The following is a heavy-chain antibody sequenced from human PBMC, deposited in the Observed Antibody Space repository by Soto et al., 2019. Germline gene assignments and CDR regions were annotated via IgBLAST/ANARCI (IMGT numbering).Heavy chain of an antibody. CDR2: INHSGST. Sequence: SETLSLTCAVSGYSISSGYYWGWIRQPPGKGLEWIGEINHSGSTHYNPSLKSRVTMSVDTSKNQFSLKLSSVTVADTAVYYCTRGVERRVIIQYTSFFDYWGQGTLVTVSS. V-gene: IGHV4-38-2*01. CDR1: GYSISSGYY. D-gene: IGHD3-10*01. CDR3: TRGVERRVIIQYTSFFDY. J-gene: IGHJ4*02.